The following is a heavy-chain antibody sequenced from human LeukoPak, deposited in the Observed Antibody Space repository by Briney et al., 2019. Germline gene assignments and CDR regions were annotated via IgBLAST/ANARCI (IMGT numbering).Heavy chain of an antibody. V-gene: IGHV3-11*01. D-gene: IGHD3-3*01. J-gene: IGHJ4*02. CDR3: AKDGDYDFWSGPYYFDY. CDR1: GFTFSDYY. CDR2: ISSSGSTI. Sequence: GGSLRLSCAASGFTFSDYYMSWIRQAPGKGLEWVSYISSSGSTIYYADSVKGRFTISRDNAKNSLYLQMNSLRAEDMALYYCAKDGDYDFWSGPYYFDYWGQGTLVTVSS.